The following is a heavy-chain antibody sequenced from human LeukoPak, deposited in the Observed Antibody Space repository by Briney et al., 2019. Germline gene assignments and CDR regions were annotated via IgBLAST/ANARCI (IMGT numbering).Heavy chain of an antibody. CDR2: INHSGST. D-gene: IGHD6-19*01. V-gene: IGHV4-34*01. J-gene: IGHJ5*02. Sequence: GSLRLSCTVSGFTVSSNSMSWIRQPPGKGLEWIGEINHSGSTNYNPSLKSRVTISVDTSKNQFSLRLSSVTAADTAVYYCARRRVSQWLAGRYNWFDPWGQGTLVTVSS. CDR1: GFTVSSNS. CDR3: ARRRVSQWLAGRYNWFDP.